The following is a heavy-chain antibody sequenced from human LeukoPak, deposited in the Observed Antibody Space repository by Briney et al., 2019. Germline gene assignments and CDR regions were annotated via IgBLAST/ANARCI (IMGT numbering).Heavy chain of an antibody. J-gene: IGHJ4*02. V-gene: IGHV3-48*01. CDR1: GYTFSSYW. Sequence: GESLRISCKGSGYTFSSYWIGWVRQAPGKGLEWVSYISSSSSTIYYADSVKGRFTISRDNAKNSLYLQMNSLRAEDTAVYYCATDCSGGSCYPIFDYWGQGTLVTVSS. D-gene: IGHD2-15*01. CDR2: ISSSSSTI. CDR3: ATDCSGGSCYPIFDY.